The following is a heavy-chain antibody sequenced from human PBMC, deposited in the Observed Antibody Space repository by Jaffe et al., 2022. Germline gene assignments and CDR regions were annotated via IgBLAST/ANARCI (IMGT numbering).Heavy chain of an antibody. D-gene: IGHD4-17*01. Sequence: QVQLQESGPGLVKPSETLSLTCTVSGGSISSYYWSWIRQPPGKGLEWIGYIYYSGSTNYNPSLKSRVTISVDTSKNQFSLKLSSVTAADTAVYYCARDLGFGYGDYDRYFDLWGRGTLVTVSS. J-gene: IGHJ2*01. CDR3: ARDLGFGYGDYDRYFDL. CDR1: GGSISSYY. V-gene: IGHV4-59*01. CDR2: IYYSGST.